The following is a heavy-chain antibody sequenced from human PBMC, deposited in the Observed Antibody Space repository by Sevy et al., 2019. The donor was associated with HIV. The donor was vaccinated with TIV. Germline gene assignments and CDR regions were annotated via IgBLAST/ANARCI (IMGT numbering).Heavy chain of an antibody. CDR2: FSGNGGST. CDR1: GFTFSSYA. V-gene: IGHV3-23*01. J-gene: IGHJ6*02. CDR3: AKDLLIVVGEGMDV. Sequence: GGSLRLSCAGSGFTFSSYAMNWVRQAPGKGLEWVSAFSGNGGSTFYADSVKGRFSISRDNSKNTLYLQMNSLRAEDTAIYYCAKDLLIVVGEGMDVWGQGTTVTVSS. D-gene: IGHD2-2*01.